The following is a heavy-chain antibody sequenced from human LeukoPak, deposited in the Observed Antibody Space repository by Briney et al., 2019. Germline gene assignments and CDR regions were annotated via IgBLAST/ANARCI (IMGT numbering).Heavy chain of an antibody. CDR2: ISGSGGGT. J-gene: IGHJ3*02. CDR3: AKRHPSWATSDAFDI. V-gene: IGHV3-23*01. CDR1: GLTFSRYA. D-gene: IGHD5-24*01. Sequence: GGSLRLSCAASGLTFSRYAMSWVRQAPGKGLEWVSAISGSGGGTDYADSVKGRFTISRDNAKNTLYLQMNSLRAEDTAVYYCAKRHPSWATSDAFDIWGQGTMVTVSS.